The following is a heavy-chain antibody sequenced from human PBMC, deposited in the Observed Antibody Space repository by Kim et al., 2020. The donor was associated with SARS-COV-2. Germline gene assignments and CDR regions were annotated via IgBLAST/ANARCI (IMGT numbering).Heavy chain of an antibody. Sequence: GGSLRLSCAASGFTFSSYSMNWVRQAPGKGLEWVSSISSSSSYIYYADSVKGRFTISRDNAKNSLYLQMNSLRAEDTAVYYCASLGGVAGGSVYYYYGMDVWGQGTTVTVSS. CDR2: ISSSSSYI. V-gene: IGHV3-21*01. D-gene: IGHD6-19*01. CDR3: ASLGGVAGGSVYYYYGMDV. J-gene: IGHJ6*02. CDR1: GFTFSSYS.